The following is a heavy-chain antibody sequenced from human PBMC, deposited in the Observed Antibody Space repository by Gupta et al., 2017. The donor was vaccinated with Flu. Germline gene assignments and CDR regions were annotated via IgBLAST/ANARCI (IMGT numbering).Heavy chain of an antibody. CDR3: ARGKTGTTVHFAFDI. J-gene: IGHJ3*02. V-gene: IGHV3-23*01. CDR2: ISIGGTTT. CDR1: GFTVSTSS. D-gene: IGHD1-1*01. Sequence: EVQVLESGGTLVQPGGSLTVSCAASGFTVSTSSMTWVRQAPGKGLEWVATISIGGTTTNYADSGQGRFTISRDNAGNTVFLRMHRLRAEDTAVYYCARGKTGTTVHFAFDIWGLGTEVTVSS.